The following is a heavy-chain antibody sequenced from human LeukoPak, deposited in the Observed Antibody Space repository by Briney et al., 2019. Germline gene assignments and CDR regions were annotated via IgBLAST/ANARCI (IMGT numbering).Heavy chain of an antibody. CDR3: ARIYSSSHEGDY. CDR2: MNPNSGNT. Sequence: GASVKVSCKASGYTFTSYDINWVRQATGQGLEWMGWMNPNSGNTGYAQKFQGRVTMTRNTSISTAYMELSSLRSEDTAVYYCARIYSSSHEGDYWGQGTLVTVSS. CDR1: GYTFTSYD. D-gene: IGHD6-13*01. J-gene: IGHJ4*02. V-gene: IGHV1-8*01.